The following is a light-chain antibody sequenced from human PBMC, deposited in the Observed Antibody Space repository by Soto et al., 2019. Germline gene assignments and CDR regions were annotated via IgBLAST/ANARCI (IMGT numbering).Light chain of an antibody. CDR2: DFT. CDR1: SSDVGGYSF. Sequence: QSALTQPRSVSGSPGQSVAISCTGTSSDVGGYSFVSWYQQHPGKAPKLIIYDFTKRASGVPDRFSGSKSGNTASLTISGLQTDDDADYYCCSYAASVLVLGGGTKLTVL. CDR3: CSYAASVLV. J-gene: IGLJ2*01. V-gene: IGLV2-11*01.